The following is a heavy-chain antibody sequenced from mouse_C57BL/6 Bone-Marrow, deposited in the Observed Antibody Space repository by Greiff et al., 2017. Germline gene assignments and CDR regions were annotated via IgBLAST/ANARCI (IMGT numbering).Heavy chain of an antibody. CDR3: ARSTGTGPLDY. D-gene: IGHD4-1*01. V-gene: IGHV1-69*01. Sequence: QVQLQQPGAELVMPGASVKLSCKASGYTFTSYWMHWVKQRPGQGLEWIGEIDPSDSYTSYNQKFKGKSTLTVDKSSSTAYMQLSSLTSEDSAVYYCARSTGTGPLDYWGQGTTLTVSS. CDR1: GYTFTSYW. CDR2: IDPSDSYT. J-gene: IGHJ2*01.